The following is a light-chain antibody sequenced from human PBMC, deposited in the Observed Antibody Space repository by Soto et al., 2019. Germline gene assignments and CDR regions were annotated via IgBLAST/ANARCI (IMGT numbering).Light chain of an antibody. J-gene: IGKJ4*01. CDR3: QQTYNTPLT. Sequence: DIQMTQSPSSLSASVGDRVTITCRASQSIGKYLSWFQQTPGNAPKLLIYAASGLQSGVPSRFSGSGSGTDFTLTINSLQREDFATYYCQQTYNTPLTFGGGT. CDR2: AAS. V-gene: IGKV1-39*01. CDR1: QSIGKY.